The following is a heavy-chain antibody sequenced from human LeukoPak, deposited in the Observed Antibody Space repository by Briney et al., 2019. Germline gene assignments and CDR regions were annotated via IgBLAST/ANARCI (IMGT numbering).Heavy chain of an antibody. D-gene: IGHD4-23*01. CDR3: ARKTVVGSYFDY. V-gene: IGHV3-7*03. CDR1: GYTFSAYW. Sequence: LAGGSLRLSCAASGYTFSAYWMSWVRQAPGKGLEWVANIKQDGSDKYYVDSVKGRFTISRDNAKNSLYLQMNSLRAEDTAVYYCARKTVVGSYFDYWGQGTPVTVSS. CDR2: IKQDGSDK. J-gene: IGHJ4*02.